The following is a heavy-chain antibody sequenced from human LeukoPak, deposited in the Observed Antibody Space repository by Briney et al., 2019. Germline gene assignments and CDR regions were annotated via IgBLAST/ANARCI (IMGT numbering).Heavy chain of an antibody. CDR3: AKDLGTFDYMDV. V-gene: IGHV3-33*06. CDR1: GFTLSSYG. D-gene: IGHD3-16*01. Sequence: PGGSLRLSCAASGFTLSSYGMHWVGQAPGKGLEWVAVIWYDGSNKYYADSVKGRFTISRDNSKNTLYLQMNSLRAEDTAVYYCAKDLGTFDYMDVWGKGTTVTVSS. CDR2: IWYDGSNK. J-gene: IGHJ6*03.